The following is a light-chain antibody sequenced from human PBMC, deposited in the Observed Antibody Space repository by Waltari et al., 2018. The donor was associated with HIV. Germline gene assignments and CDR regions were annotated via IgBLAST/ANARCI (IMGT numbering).Light chain of an antibody. J-gene: IGLJ1*01. CDR1: SSNIGSNT. Sequence: QSVLTQPPSASGPPGQRVTISCSGRSSNIGSNTVHWYQHLPGTAPKLLIYSNNQLPSGVPDRFSGSKSGTSASLAISGLQSEDEADYYCAAWDDGLNGYVFGTGTKVTVL. CDR3: AAWDDGLNGYV. V-gene: IGLV1-44*01. CDR2: SNN.